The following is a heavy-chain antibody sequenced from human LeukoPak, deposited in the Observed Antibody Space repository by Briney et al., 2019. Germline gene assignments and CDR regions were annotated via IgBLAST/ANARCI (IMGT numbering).Heavy chain of an antibody. CDR1: GFTFSSNW. Sequence: GGSLRLSCAASGFTFSSNWMSWVRQAPGKGLEWVANIKQDGSEKYYVDSVKGRFTISRDNAKNSLYLQMNRRRAEDTVFYCSRGGAYWGQGTLVTVSS. CDR3: RGGAY. J-gene: IGHJ4*02. V-gene: IGHV3-7*01. CDR2: IKQDGSEK.